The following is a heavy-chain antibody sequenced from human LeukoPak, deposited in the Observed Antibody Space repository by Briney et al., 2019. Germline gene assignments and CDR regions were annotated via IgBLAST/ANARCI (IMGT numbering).Heavy chain of an antibody. CDR2: INPNSGDT. CDR3: GRGNKSFDP. V-gene: IGHV1-2*02. CDR1: GYLFTGFY. Sequence: EASVKVSCKTSGYLFTGFYIHWVRQVPGQGLEWMGWINPNSGDTKSAPKFQGRVAMIKDTSTNSAYMELNKLTSDDTAVYYCGRGNKSFDPWGQGTLVTVSS. J-gene: IGHJ5*02.